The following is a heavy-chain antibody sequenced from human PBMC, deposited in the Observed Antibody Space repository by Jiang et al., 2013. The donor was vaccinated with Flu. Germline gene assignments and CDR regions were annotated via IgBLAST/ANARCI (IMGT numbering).Heavy chain of an antibody. V-gene: IGHV4-34*01. J-gene: IGHJ4*02. CDR2: INQSGST. Sequence: GPGLVKPSETLSLTCAVSGGSLSNYFRSWIRQPPGKGLEWIGEINQSGSTNYHPSLKSRVTISIDTSKNQFSLKLNSVTAADTAVYYCAIFGDSSYWGQGTLVTVSS. CDR3: AIFGDSSY. D-gene: IGHD4-17*01. CDR1: GGSLSNYF.